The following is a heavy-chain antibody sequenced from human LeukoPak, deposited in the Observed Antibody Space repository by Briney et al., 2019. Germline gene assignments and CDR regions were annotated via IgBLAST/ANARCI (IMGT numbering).Heavy chain of an antibody. Sequence: SETLSLTCTVSGGSITSGAYYWSWIRQPPGKGLEWIGEINHSGSTNYNPSLKSRVTISVDTSKNQFSLKLSSVTAADTAVYYCARGRFRGYCSSTSCYTSDYWGQGTLVTVSS. J-gene: IGHJ4*02. CDR2: INHSGST. D-gene: IGHD2-2*02. CDR1: GGSITSGAYY. CDR3: ARGRFRGYCSSTSCYTSDY. V-gene: IGHV4-34*01.